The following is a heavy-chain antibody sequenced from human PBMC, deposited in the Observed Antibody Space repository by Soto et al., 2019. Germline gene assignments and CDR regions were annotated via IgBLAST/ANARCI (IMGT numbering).Heavy chain of an antibody. J-gene: IGHJ5*02. CDR1: GDSVSSYSAA. Sequence: SQTISLTCAISGDSVSSYSAAWNWIRQSPSGGLEWLGRTYYRSRFFSDYAESVRSRIIINPDTSKNPFSLQLKSVTPEDTAVYYCARDRYSSSGWFDPWGQGTPVTVSS. V-gene: IGHV6-1*01. D-gene: IGHD6-6*01. CDR2: TYYRSRFFS. CDR3: ARDRYSSSGWFDP.